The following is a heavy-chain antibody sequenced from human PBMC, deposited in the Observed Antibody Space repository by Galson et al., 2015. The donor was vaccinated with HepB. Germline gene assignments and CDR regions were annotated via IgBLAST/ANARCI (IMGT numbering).Heavy chain of an antibody. CDR2: INHSGST. CDR3: ARASMVRGRGYFDY. Sequence: ETLSLTCAVYGGSFSGYYWSWIRQPPGKGLEWIGEINHSGSTNYNPSLKSRVTISVDTSKNQFSLKLSSVTAADTAVYYCARASMVRGRGYFDYWGQGTLVTVSS. V-gene: IGHV4-34*01. CDR1: GGSFSGYY. D-gene: IGHD3-10*01. J-gene: IGHJ4*02.